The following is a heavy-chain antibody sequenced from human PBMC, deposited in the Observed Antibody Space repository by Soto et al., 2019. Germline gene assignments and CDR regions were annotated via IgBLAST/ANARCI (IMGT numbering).Heavy chain of an antibody. D-gene: IGHD2-21*01. V-gene: IGHV3-30*18. CDR1: GFRSNTYV. CDR2: ILYDGSNE. CDR3: AKGLALMADH. J-gene: IGHJ4*02. Sequence: QSWGSLRLSCRDSGFRSNTYVMDWVRQAPGQGLEWVARILYDGSNEYYADPVKGRFTISRDNSKNTLYLKMDRLRVEDTAVYFCAKGLALMADHWGQGT.